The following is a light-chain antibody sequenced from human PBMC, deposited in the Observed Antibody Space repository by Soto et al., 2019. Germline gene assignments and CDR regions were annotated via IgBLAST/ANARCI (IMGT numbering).Light chain of an antibody. CDR2: GTS. CDR1: RSVSDTL. Sequence: EIVLTQSPGTLSLSPGERATLSCRADRSVSDTLLTWFQQKPGQAPRLLIFGTSNRAPGIPDRFSGSGSGRDFTLTIDRLEPEDFAVYYCQQYDSSSVTFGQGTRLEIK. CDR3: QQYDSSSVT. J-gene: IGKJ5*01. V-gene: IGKV3-20*01.